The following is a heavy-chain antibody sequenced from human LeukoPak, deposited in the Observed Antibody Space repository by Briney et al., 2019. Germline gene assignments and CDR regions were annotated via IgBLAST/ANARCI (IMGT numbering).Heavy chain of an antibody. J-gene: IGHJ4*02. CDR3: ARAEYYYGSGSYYRTPFDY. Sequence: PSETLSLTCAVYGGSFSGYYWSWIRQPPGKGLEWIGEINRSGSTNYNPSLKSRVTISVDTSKNQFSLKLSSVTAADTAVYYCARAEYYYGSGSYYRTPFDYWGQGTLVTVSS. V-gene: IGHV4-34*01. D-gene: IGHD3-10*01. CDR1: GGSFSGYY. CDR2: INRSGST.